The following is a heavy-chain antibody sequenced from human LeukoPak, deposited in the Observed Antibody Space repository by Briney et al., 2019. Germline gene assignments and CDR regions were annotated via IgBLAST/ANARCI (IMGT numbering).Heavy chain of an antibody. CDR1: GLQFSNYW. D-gene: IGHD2-21*02. Sequence: GGSLRLSCAVSGLQFSNYWMGWIRQAPGKGLEWVANMNQDGSEKYYANSVKGRFTISSDNARSSLFLQLNSLRAEDTAVYSCVVSRLRAAYDIWGQGTVVLVSS. CDR2: MNQDGSEK. V-gene: IGHV3-7*01. J-gene: IGHJ3*02. CDR3: VVSRLRAAYDI.